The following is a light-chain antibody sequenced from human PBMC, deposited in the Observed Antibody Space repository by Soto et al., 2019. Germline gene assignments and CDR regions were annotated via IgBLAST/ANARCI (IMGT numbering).Light chain of an antibody. CDR1: SSNIGNNY. CDR3: AAWDDNLSGPL. V-gene: IGLV1-47*01. CDR2: RND. J-gene: IGLJ3*02. Sequence: QTVVTQPPSASATPGQRVTISCSGSSSNIGNNYIYWYHQLPGTAPKLLIYRNDQRASGVPDRFSGSKSDTSGSLAISGLRSDDEGIYYCAAWDDNLSGPLFGGGTKLTVL.